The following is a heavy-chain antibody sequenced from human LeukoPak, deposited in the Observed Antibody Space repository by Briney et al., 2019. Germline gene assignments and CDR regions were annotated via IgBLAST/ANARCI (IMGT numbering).Heavy chain of an antibody. CDR3: ARDRGYSGYDY. V-gene: IGHV3-23*01. CDR1: GFTFGSYA. J-gene: IGHJ4*02. CDR2: ISGSGGST. D-gene: IGHD5-12*01. Sequence: GGSLRLSCAASGFTFGSYAMSWVRQAPGKGLEWVSAISGSGGSTYYADSVKGRFTISRDNSKNTLYLQMNSLRAEDTAVYYCARDRGYSGYDYWGQGTLVTVSS.